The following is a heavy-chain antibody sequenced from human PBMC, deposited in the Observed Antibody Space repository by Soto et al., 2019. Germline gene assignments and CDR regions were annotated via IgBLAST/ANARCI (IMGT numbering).Heavy chain of an antibody. Sequence: GGSISSGGYYWSWIRQHPGKGLEWIGYIYYSGSTYYNPSLKSRVTISVDTSKNQFSLKLSSVTAADTAVYYCARQTLQLWYYDYWGQGTLVTVSS. V-gene: IGHV4-31*02. D-gene: IGHD5-18*01. CDR1: GGSISSGGYY. CDR3: ARQTLQLWYYDY. CDR2: IYYSGST. J-gene: IGHJ4*02.